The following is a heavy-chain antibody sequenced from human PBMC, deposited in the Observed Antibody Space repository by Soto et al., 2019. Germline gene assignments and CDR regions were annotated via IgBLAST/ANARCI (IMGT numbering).Heavy chain of an antibody. CDR1: GGSISSYY. J-gene: IGHJ6*02. CDR3: ARCYGPGWYYYYGMAV. Sequence: PSETLSLTCTVSGGSISSYYWSWIRQPAGKGLEWIGRIYTSGSTNYNPSLKSRVTMSVDTSKNQFSLKLSSVTAADTAVYYCARCYGPGWYYYYGMAVWGQGTTVTVSS. D-gene: IGHD5-18*01. CDR2: IYTSGST. V-gene: IGHV4-4*07.